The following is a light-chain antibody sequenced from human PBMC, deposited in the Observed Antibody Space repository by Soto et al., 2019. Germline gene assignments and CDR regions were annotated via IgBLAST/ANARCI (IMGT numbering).Light chain of an antibody. J-gene: IGLJ2*01. Sequence: QSVLTQPASVSGSPGQSITISCTGTSSDVGGFGLVSWYQQHPGRAPKLMIYDVTNRPSGVSNRFAGSKSGNTPSLTISGLQSEDGVGYYSSSVTISNTHVVFGGRTKLTVL. CDR1: SSDVGGFGL. CDR2: DVT. CDR3: SSVTISNTHVV. V-gene: IGLV2-14*03.